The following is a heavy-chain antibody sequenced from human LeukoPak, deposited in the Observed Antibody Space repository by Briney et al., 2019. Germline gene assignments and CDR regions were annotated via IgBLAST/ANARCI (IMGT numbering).Heavy chain of an antibody. CDR2: IYPGDSDT. CDR3: ARPAYSSGWPDY. V-gene: IGHV5-51*01. J-gene: IGHJ4*02. CDR1: GYSFTSYW. Sequence: TAGESLEISCKGSGYSFTSYWIGWVRQMPGKGLEWMGIIYPGDSDTRYSPSFQGQVTISADKSISTAYLRWSSLKASDTAMYYCARPAYSSGWPDYWGQGTLVTVSS. D-gene: IGHD6-19*01.